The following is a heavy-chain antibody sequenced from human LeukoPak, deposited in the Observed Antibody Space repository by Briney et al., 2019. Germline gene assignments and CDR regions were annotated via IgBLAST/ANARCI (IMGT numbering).Heavy chain of an antibody. Sequence: GGSLRLSCAASGFTFSSIAMTWVRQAPGKGLEWVSSISSSSSYIYYADSVKGRFTISRDNAKNSLYLQMSSLRAEDTAVYYCARDRLDDAFDIWGQGTMLTVSS. J-gene: IGHJ3*02. CDR3: ARDRLDDAFDI. D-gene: IGHD1-1*01. CDR2: ISSSSSYI. V-gene: IGHV3-21*01. CDR1: GFTFSSIA.